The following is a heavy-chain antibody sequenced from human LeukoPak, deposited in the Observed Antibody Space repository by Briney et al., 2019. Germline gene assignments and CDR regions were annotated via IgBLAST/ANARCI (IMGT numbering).Heavy chain of an antibody. V-gene: IGHV5-51*01. J-gene: IGHJ2*01. Sequence: GESLKISCKGSGYSFTTWWIGWVRRMPGKGLEWMGVVYPGDSDTRYSPSFQGQVTISVDKSISTAYLQWSSLKASDTAMYYCARQDNYGYWYFDLWGRGTLVTVSS. CDR1: GYSFTTWW. CDR2: VYPGDSDT. CDR3: ARQDNYGYWYFDL. D-gene: IGHD5-18*01.